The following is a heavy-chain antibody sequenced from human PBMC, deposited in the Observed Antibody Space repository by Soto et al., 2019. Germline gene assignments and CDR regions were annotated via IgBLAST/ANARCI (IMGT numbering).Heavy chain of an antibody. V-gene: IGHV1-46*01. CDR3: ARAAVGDSVPGY. D-gene: IGHD4-17*01. Sequence: QVQLLQSGAEVKKPGAAVKVSCEASGYTSTTSYIHWVRQAPGQGLEWMGIINPSGGSTSYAQKFQVSVTMTTDTSTSTVYVEISSLRSEDTAVYYCARAAVGDSVPGYWGQVTLVTVSS. CDR1: GYTSTTSY. CDR2: INPSGGST. J-gene: IGHJ4*02.